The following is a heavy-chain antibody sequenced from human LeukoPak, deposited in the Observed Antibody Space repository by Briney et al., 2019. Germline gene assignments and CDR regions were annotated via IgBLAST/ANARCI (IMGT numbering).Heavy chain of an antibody. CDR3: ARDNPTSSGHTTTRTDWFDP. J-gene: IGHJ5*02. V-gene: IGHV4-4*07. Sequence: SETLSLTCTVSGGSISSYYWSWIRQPAGKGLEWIGRIYTSGSTNYNPSLKSRVTMSVDTSKNQFSLKLTSVTAADTAVYYCARDNPTSSGHTTTRTDWFDPWGQGTLVTVSS. CDR2: IYTSGST. CDR1: GGSISSYY. D-gene: IGHD2/OR15-2a*01.